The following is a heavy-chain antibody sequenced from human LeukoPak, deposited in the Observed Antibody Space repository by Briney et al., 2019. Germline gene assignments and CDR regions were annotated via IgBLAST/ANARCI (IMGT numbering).Heavy chain of an antibody. CDR3: ARVTVVRPYYFDY. Sequence: PGGSLRLSCAASGFTVSSNYMSWVRQAPGKGLEWVSVIYSGGSTYYADSVKGRFTISRDNSKNTLYLQMNSLRAEDTAVYYCARVTVVRPYYFDYWGQGTLVTVSS. CDR1: GFTVSSNY. J-gene: IGHJ4*02. V-gene: IGHV3-66*01. CDR2: IYSGGST. D-gene: IGHD4-23*01.